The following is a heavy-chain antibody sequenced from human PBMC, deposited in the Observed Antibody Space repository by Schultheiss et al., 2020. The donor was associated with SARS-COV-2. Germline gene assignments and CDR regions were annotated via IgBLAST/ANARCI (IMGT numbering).Heavy chain of an antibody. CDR3: ARDFENDYGDYPGYFDY. D-gene: IGHD4-17*01. V-gene: IGHV3-23*01. CDR2: IGGSGDET. Sequence: GGSLRLSCAASGFTFSTYAMTWVRQAPGKGLYWVSAIGGSGDETFYADSVKGRFTISRDNSKNTLYLQMNSLRAEDTAVYYCARDFENDYGDYPGYFDYWGQGTLVTVSS. J-gene: IGHJ4*02. CDR1: GFTFSTYA.